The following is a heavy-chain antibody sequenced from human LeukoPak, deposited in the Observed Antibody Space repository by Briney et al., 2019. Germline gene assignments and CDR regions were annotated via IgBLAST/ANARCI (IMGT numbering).Heavy chain of an antibody. Sequence: PGRSLRLSCAASGFTFRSYGMHWVRQAPGKGLEWVSVIYSGGSTYYADSVKGRFTISRDNSKNTLYLQMNSLRAEDTAVYYCARENKDSSSWSFDYWGQGTLVTVSS. D-gene: IGHD6-13*01. V-gene: IGHV3-66*01. CDR3: ARENKDSSSWSFDY. J-gene: IGHJ4*02. CDR1: GFTFRSYG. CDR2: IYSGGST.